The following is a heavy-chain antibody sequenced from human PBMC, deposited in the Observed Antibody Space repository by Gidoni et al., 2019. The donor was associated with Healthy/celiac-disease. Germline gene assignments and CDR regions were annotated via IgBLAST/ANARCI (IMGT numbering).Heavy chain of an antibody. CDR2: IIPSFGTA. Sequence: QVQLVQSGAEVKKPGSSVKVSCKASGGTFSSYAISWVRQAPGQGLEWMGGIIPSFGTANYAQKFQGRVTSTADESTSTAYMELSSLRAEDTAVYYWARGGFVVVIAMPWFDPWGQGTLVTVSS. CDR3: ARGGFVVVIAMPWFDP. D-gene: IGHD2-21*01. CDR1: GGTFSSYA. J-gene: IGHJ5*02. V-gene: IGHV1-69*01.